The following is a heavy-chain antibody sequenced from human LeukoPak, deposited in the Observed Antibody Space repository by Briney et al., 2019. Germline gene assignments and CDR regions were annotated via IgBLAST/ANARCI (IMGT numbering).Heavy chain of an antibody. CDR1: GGSINNYY. V-gene: IGHV4-59*01. D-gene: IGHD4-17*01. Sequence: PSETLSLTCTISGGSINNYYWSWIRQPPGKGLEWIGYIYYRGSTNYNPSLKSRVTFSVDTSKNQFSLKLNSVTAADTAVYYCARGGDYGDLRYFDYWGQGTLVTVSS. CDR2: IYYRGST. CDR3: ARGGDYGDLRYFDY. J-gene: IGHJ4*02.